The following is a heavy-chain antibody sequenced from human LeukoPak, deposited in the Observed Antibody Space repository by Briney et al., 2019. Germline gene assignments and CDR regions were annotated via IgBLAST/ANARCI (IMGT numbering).Heavy chain of an antibody. J-gene: IGHJ3*02. CDR3: ARSGNSGRYYFDI. CDR2: IYTSGST. Sequence: SETLSLTCTVSGGSISSGSYYWSWIRQPAGKGLEWIGRIYTSGSTNYNPSLKSRVTISVDTSKNQFSLKLSSVTAADTAVYYCARSGNSGRYYFDIWGQGTMVTVSS. D-gene: IGHD1-26*01. V-gene: IGHV4-61*02. CDR1: GGSISSGSYY.